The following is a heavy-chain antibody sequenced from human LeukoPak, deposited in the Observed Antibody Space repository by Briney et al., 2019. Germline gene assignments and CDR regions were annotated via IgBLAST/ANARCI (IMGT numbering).Heavy chain of an antibody. CDR3: ARGHTDYYFDY. V-gene: IGHV3-48*02. CDR2: ISSSISTI. CDR1: GFTFSTYS. Sequence: GGSLRLSCAASGFTFSTYSMSWVRQAPGKGLEWVSHISSSISTIYYADSVKGRFTISRDNVRNSLYLQMSSLRDEDTAVYYCARGHTDYYFDYWGQGTLVTVSS. J-gene: IGHJ4*02.